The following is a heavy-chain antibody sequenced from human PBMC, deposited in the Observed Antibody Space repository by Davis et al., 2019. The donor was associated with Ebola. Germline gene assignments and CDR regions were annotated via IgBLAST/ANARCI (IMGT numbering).Heavy chain of an antibody. CDR3: ARVFSDYGDYYYYYGMDV. Sequence: SQTFSLTCAISGDSVSSNSAACNWIRQSPSRGLEWLGRTYYRSKWYNDYAVSVKSRITINPDTSKNQFSLQLNSVTPEDTAVYYCARVFSDYGDYYYYYGMDVWGQGTTVTVSS. V-gene: IGHV6-1*01. J-gene: IGHJ6*02. CDR2: TYYRSKWYN. D-gene: IGHD4-17*01. CDR1: GDSVSSNSAA.